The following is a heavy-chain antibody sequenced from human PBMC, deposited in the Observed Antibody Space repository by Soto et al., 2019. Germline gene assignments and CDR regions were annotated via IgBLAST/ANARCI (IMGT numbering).Heavy chain of an antibody. J-gene: IGHJ3*01. V-gene: IGHV3-23*01. CDR3: EKDHSGTYIPDAFHV. CDR2: ISGSGGAI. CDR1: GFTFRTYA. Sequence: EVQLLESGGGLVQPGGSLRLACAASGFTFRTYAMSWVRQAPGKGLEWVSTISGSGGAIYQPDSVKGRFTISRDNSKNTLYLQMNSVRGEDTAIYYCEKDHSGTYIPDAFHVWGQGTLVTVSS. D-gene: IGHD6-19*01.